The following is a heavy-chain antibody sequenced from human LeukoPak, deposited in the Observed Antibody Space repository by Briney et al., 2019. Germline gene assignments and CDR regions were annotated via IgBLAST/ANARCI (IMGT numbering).Heavy chain of an antibody. CDR2: IKQDGSEK. Sequence: PGGSPRLSCAASGFTFSSYWMNWVRQAPGKGLEWVANIKQDGSEKYYVDSVKGRFTISRDNAKNSLYLQMNSLRAEDTAIYYCARDCGGYGRRDCYWGQGTLVTVSS. D-gene: IGHD6-25*01. CDR1: GFTFSSYW. V-gene: IGHV3-7*03. CDR3: ARDCGGYGRRDCY. J-gene: IGHJ4*02.